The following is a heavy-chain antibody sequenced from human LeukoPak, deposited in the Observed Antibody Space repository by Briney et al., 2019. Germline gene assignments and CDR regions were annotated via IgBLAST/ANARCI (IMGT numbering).Heavy chain of an antibody. CDR3: ATSRFYYYPYY. Sequence: GGSLRLSCAASGFTFSSYEMNWVRQAPGKGLEWVSAISGSGGSTFYADSVKGRFTISRDNPKNTLFLQMNSLRAEDTAVYYCATSRFYYYPYYCGQGTLVTVSS. J-gene: IGHJ4*02. D-gene: IGHD3-10*01. CDR1: GFTFSSYE. CDR2: ISGSGGST. V-gene: IGHV3-23*01.